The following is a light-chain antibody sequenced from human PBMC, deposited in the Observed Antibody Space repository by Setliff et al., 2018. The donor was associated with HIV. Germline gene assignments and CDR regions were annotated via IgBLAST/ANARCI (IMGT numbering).Light chain of an antibody. CDR1: SSDIGSHNH. J-gene: IGLJ1*01. Sequence: QSVLTQPPSASGSPGQSVAISCPRTSSDIGSHNHVSWYQQYPGTAPKLMIYELSQRPSGVPDRFSGSKSGNTASLTVSGLQAEDEADYYCASYAGDGVHDIYVFGTGTRSPS. V-gene: IGLV2-8*01. CDR3: ASYAGDGVHDIYV. CDR2: ELS.